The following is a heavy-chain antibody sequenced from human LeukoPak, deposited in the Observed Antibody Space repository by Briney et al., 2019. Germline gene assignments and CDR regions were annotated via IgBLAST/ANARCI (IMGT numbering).Heavy chain of an antibody. D-gene: IGHD2-15*01. V-gene: IGHV3-23*01. J-gene: IGHJ3*02. CDR1: GFTFSSYA. CDR3: AKNPGDIVVVVAATDDAFDI. Sequence: GGSLRLSCAASGFTFSSYAMSWVRQAPGKGLEWVSAISGSGGSTYYADSVKGRFTISRDNSKNTLYLQMNSLRAEDTAVYYCAKNPGDIVVVVAATDDAFDIWGQGTMVTVSS. CDR2: ISGSGGST.